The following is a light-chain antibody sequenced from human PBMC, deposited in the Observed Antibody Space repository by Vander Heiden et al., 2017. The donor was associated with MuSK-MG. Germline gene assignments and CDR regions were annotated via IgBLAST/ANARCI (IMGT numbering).Light chain of an antibody. J-gene: IGKJ1*01. CDR3: QQYYSYPQT. CDR1: QGISSY. Sequence: AIRMTQSPSSLSASTGDRVTITCRASQGISSYLAWYQQKPGKAPKLLIYAASTLQSGVPSRFSGSGSGTDFTLTISCLQSEDLATYDCQQYYSYPQTFGRGTKVEIK. V-gene: IGKV1-8*01. CDR2: AAS.